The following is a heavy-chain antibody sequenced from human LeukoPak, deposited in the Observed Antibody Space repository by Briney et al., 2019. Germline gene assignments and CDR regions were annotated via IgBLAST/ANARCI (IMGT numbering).Heavy chain of an antibody. J-gene: IGHJ4*02. D-gene: IGHD6-19*01. CDR1: GFTFSSYA. CDR3: ARGYSSGLHFDY. V-gene: IGHV3-30-3*01. CDR2: ISYDGSNK. Sequence: GGSLRLSCAASGFTFSSYAMHWVRQAPGKGLEWVAVISYDGSNKYYADSVKGRFTISRDNSKNTLYLQMNSLRAEDTAVYYCARGYSSGLHFDYWGQGTLVTVSS.